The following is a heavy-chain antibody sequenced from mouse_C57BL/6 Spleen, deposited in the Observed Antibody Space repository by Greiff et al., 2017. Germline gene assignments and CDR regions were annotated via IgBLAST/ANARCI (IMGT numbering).Heavy chain of an antibody. V-gene: IGHV1-69*01. D-gene: IGHD1-1*01. CDR1: GYTFTSYW. CDR2: IDPSDSYT. CDR3: ARGYYYGSSSWFAY. J-gene: IGHJ3*01. Sequence: QVQLQQPGAELVMPGASVKLSCKASGYTFTSYWMHWVKQRPGQGLEWIGEIDPSDSYTNYNQKFKGKSTLTVDKSSSTAYMQLRSLTSEDAAVYYCARGYYYGSSSWFAYWGQGTLVTVSA.